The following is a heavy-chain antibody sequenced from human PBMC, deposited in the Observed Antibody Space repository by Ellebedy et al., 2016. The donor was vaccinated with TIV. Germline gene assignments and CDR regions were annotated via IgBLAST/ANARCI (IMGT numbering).Heavy chain of an antibody. J-gene: IGHJ4*02. CDR2: INNDGTAT. Sequence: GESLKISXAASGFSFSWYWMHWVRQAPGKGLVWVSRINNDGTATTNADSVKGRFTISRDDADNSLYLQMDSLRDEDTAVYYCARGGAGFDSMNRELSFDSWGQGTLVTVSS. CDR1: GFSFSWYW. CDR3: ARGGAGFDSMNRELSFDS. D-gene: IGHD1-26*01. V-gene: IGHV3-74*01.